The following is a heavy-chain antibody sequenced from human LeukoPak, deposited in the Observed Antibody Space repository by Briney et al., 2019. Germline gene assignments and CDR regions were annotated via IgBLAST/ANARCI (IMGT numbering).Heavy chain of an antibody. Sequence: ASVKVSCKASGYTFTDYYVHWVRQAPGQGLEWMGWINPNSGGTNYAQKFRGRVTMTRDTSISTAYMELSRLRPDDTALYYCARGITGIAAAGSSWGQGTLVTVSS. V-gene: IGHV1-2*02. J-gene: IGHJ5*02. CDR2: INPNSGGT. CDR1: GYTFTDYY. D-gene: IGHD6-13*01. CDR3: ARGITGIAAAGSS.